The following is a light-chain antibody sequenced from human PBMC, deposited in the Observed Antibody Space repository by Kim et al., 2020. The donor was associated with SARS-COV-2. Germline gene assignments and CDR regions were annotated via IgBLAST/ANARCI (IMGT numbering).Light chain of an antibody. Sequence: QRVTISCSGSSSNIGNNAVNWDQQLPGKAPKLLIYYDDLLPSGVSDRFSGSKSGTSAALAISGLQSEDEADYYCAAWDDSLNGGVFGGGTQLTVL. CDR1: SSNIGNNA. V-gene: IGLV1-36*01. J-gene: IGLJ3*02. CDR3: AAWDDSLNGGV. CDR2: YDD.